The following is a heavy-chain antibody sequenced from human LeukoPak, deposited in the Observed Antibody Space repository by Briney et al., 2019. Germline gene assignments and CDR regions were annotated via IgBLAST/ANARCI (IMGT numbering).Heavy chain of an antibody. CDR3: AKDPYSGSYFDY. J-gene: IGHJ4*02. CDR1: GFAFSSYA. CDR2: ISGSGGST. D-gene: IGHD1-26*01. Sequence: PGGSLRLSCAASGFAFSSYAMSWVRQAPGKGLEWVSAISGSGGSTYYADSVKGRFTISRDNSKNTLYLQMNSLRAEDTAVFYCAKDPYSGSYFDYWGQGTLVTVSS. V-gene: IGHV3-23*01.